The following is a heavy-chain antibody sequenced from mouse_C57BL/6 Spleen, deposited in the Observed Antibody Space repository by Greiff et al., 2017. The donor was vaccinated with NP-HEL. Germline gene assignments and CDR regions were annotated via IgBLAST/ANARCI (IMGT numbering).Heavy chain of an antibody. D-gene: IGHD2-1*01. Sequence: VMLVESGPGLVAPSQSLSITCTVSGFSLTSYGVDWVRQPPGKGLEWLGGIWGGGSTNYNSALMSRLSISKDNSKSQVFLKMNSMQTDDTAMYYCAKHTGGLLLSGDAMDYWGQGTSVTVSS. CDR3: AKHTGGLLLSGDAMDY. V-gene: IGHV2-9*01. CDR2: IWGGGST. J-gene: IGHJ4*01. CDR1: GFSLTSYG.